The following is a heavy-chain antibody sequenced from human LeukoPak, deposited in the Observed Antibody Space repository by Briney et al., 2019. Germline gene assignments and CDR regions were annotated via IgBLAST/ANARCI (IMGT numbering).Heavy chain of an antibody. Sequence: GGSLRLSCAASGFTFSSYGMHWVRQAPGQGLEWMGIINPSGGSTSYAQKFQGRVTMTRDTSTSTAYMELSRLRSDDTAVYYCARDPAANDAFDIWGQGTMVTVSS. CDR1: GFTFSSYG. D-gene: IGHD2-2*01. CDR3: ARDPAANDAFDI. CDR2: INPSGGST. V-gene: IGHV1-46*01. J-gene: IGHJ3*02.